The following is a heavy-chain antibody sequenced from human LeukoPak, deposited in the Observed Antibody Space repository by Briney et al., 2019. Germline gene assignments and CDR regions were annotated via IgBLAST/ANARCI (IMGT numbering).Heavy chain of an antibody. V-gene: IGHV3-30*04. D-gene: IGHD6-13*01. CDR2: ISYDGSNK. CDR1: GFTFSSYA. Sequence: PGRSLRLSCAASGFTFSSYAMHWVRQAPGKGLEWVAVISYDGSNKYYADSVKGRFTISRDNSKNTLYLQMNSLRAEDTAVYYCARDRGVSSSWYFDYWGQGTLVTVSS. CDR3: ARDRGVSSSWYFDY. J-gene: IGHJ4*02.